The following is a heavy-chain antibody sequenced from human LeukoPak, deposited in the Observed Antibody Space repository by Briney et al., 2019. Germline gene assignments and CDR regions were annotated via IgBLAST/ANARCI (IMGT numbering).Heavy chain of an antibody. J-gene: IGHJ4*02. D-gene: IGHD3-10*01. CDR3: ARDSPDGSGTYYNDSPDY. Sequence: ASVKLSCKASGYTVGSYGISWVRHAPGQGLELMGWSSAYNGNTTYRQKHQGRVTMSTDTSTSTAYMDLRSLTSDDTAIYYCARDSPDGSGTYYNDSPDYWGQGTLVTVSS. CDR2: SSAYNGNT. V-gene: IGHV1-18*01. CDR1: GYTVGSYG.